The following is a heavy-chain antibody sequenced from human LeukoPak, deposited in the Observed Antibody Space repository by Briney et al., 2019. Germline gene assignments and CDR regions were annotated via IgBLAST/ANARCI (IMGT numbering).Heavy chain of an antibody. CDR3: AETYYYDSSGYYYGALNVNWFDP. CDR2: FDPEDGET. D-gene: IGHD3-22*01. V-gene: IGHV1-24*01. CDR1: GYTLTELS. J-gene: IGHJ5*02. Sequence: ASVKVSCKVSGYTLTELSMHWVRQAPGKGLEWMGGFDPEDGETIYAQKFQGRVTMTEDTSTDTAYMELSSLRSEDTAVYYCAETYYYDSSGYYYGALNVNWFDPWGQGTLVTVSS.